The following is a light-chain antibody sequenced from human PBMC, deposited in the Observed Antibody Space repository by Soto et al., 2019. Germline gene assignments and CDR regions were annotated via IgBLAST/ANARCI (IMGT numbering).Light chain of an antibody. Sequence: EIVMTQSPATLSVSPGERVTLSCRASQSVRSNLAWYQQKPGQVPRVLIYGASTSAIGIPDRFSGSGSGTEFTLTISSLQSEDCAVYYCQHYNNLWGFGGGTKVEIK. J-gene: IGKJ4*01. CDR3: QHYNNLWG. V-gene: IGKV3-15*01. CDR2: GAS. CDR1: QSVRSN.